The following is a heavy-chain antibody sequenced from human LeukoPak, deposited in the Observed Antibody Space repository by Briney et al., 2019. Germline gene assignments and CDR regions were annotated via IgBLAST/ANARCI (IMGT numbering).Heavy chain of an antibody. CDR1: GGSISGGH. CDR2: IYYGGNT. CDR3: ARRNDFDI. J-gene: IGHJ3*02. V-gene: IGHV4-59*08. Sequence: SETLSLTCTVSGGSISGGHWNWIRQPPGKGLEWSGNIYYGGNTNYNPSLKSRVTISVDTSKNQFSLKLSSVTAADTAVYYCARRNDFDIWGQGTMVTVSS.